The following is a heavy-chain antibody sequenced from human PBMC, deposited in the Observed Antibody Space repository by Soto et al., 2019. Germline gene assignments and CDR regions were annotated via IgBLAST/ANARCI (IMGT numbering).Heavy chain of an antibody. CDR2: IIPKFGTT. V-gene: IGHV1-69*13. D-gene: IGHD4-17*01. CDR1: VGSFSTYG. Sequence: QVQLVQSGAEVKKPGSSVKVSCKASVGSFSTYGINWVRLSPGQGLEWMGGIIPKFGTTNYAKKFQGRVTITADESTTTAYMELNYLRSEDTAVYFCARELDPYYGGNSLSLDYWGQGTLVTVSS. J-gene: IGHJ4*02. CDR3: ARELDPYYGGNSLSLDY.